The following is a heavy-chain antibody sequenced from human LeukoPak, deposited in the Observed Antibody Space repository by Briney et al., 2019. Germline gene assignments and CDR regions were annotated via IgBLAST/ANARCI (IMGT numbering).Heavy chain of an antibody. CDR2: ISGSGGST. V-gene: IGHV3-23*01. J-gene: IGHJ5*02. CDR1: GFTVSSNY. CDR3: AKDGSSWYGYWFDP. Sequence: GGSLRLSCAASGFTVSSNYMSWVRQAPGKGLEWVSAISGSGGSTYYADSVKGRFTISRDNSKNTLYLQMNSLRAEDTAVYYCAKDGSSWYGYWFDPWGQGTLVTVSS. D-gene: IGHD6-13*01.